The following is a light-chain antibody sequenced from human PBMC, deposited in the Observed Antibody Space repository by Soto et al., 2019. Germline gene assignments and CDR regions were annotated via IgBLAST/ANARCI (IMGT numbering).Light chain of an antibody. CDR1: SSNIGSNY. Sequence: QSVLTQPPLASGTPGQRVTISCSGSSSNIGSNYVYWYQQLPGTAPKLLIYTNNQRPSGVPDRFSGSKSGTSASLAISGLRSEDEADYYCAAWDDSLSGAVFGGGTQLTVL. V-gene: IGLV1-47*01. J-gene: IGLJ7*01. CDR3: AAWDDSLSGAV. CDR2: TNN.